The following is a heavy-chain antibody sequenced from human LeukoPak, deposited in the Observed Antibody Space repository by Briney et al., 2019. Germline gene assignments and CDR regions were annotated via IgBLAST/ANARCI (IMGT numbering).Heavy chain of an antibody. V-gene: IGHV3-33*01. CDR3: ASEGAVVTKGGYFDF. CDR1: GFTFSSYG. J-gene: IGHJ4*02. D-gene: IGHD4-23*01. CDR2: IWYDGSNK. Sequence: PGGSLRLSCAASGFTFSSYGMHWVRQAPGKGLEWVAVIWYDGSNKYHADSVKGRFTISRDNSKNTLFLQMNNLRVEDTAVYYCASEGAVVTKGGYFDFWGQGTLVTVSS.